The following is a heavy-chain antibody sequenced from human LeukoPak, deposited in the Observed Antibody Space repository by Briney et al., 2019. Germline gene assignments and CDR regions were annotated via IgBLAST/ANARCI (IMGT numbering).Heavy chain of an antibody. V-gene: IGHV3-48*03. Sequence: GGSLRLSRAASGFTFSSYEMNWVRQAPGKGLEWVSYISSSATTIYYADSVKGRFTISRDNAKNSLYLQMNSLRAEDTAVYYCARRNSHDMDVWGKGTTVTVSS. J-gene: IGHJ6*04. CDR3: ARRNSHDMDV. CDR2: ISSSATTI. D-gene: IGHD2/OR15-2a*01. CDR1: GFTFSSYE.